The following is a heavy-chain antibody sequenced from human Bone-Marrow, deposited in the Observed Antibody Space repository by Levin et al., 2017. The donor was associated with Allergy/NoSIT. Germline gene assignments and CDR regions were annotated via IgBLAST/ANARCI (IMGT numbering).Heavy chain of an antibody. Sequence: GGSLRLSCAVSGFSINDHAMSWARQAPGRGPEWVSGISGSGDRTNYADSVRGRFTISRDISKSTLYLQMNSLSAEDTAVYYCAKDGGIASRPAPDCWGQGTQVTVSS. D-gene: IGHD6-6*01. CDR2: ISGSGDRT. V-gene: IGHV3-23*01. CDR3: AKDGGIASRPAPDC. CDR1: GFSINDHA. J-gene: IGHJ4*02.